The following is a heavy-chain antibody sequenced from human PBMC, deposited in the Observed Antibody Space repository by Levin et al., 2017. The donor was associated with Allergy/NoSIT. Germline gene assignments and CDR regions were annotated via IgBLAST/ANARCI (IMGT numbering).Heavy chain of an antibody. CDR1: GGSFSGYY. CDR2: INHSGST. V-gene: IGHV4-34*01. Sequence: RSSETLSLTCAVYGGSFSGYYWSWIRQPPGKGLEWIGEINHSGSTNYNPSLKSRVTISVDTSKNQFSLKLSSVTAADTAVYYCAREYRGFRPYWGQGTLVTVSS. CDR3: AREYRGFRPY. D-gene: IGHD3-10*01. J-gene: IGHJ4*02.